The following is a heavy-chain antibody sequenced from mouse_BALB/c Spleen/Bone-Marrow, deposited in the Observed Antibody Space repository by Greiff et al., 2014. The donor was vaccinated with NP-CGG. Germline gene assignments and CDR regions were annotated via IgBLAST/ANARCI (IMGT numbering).Heavy chain of an antibody. Sequence: DVMLVESGGDLVKPGGSLKLSCAASGFTFSSYGMSWVRQTPEKRLEWVATISGGGSYIYYADNVKGRSIISRDNAKNNLYLQVRSLRSEDTALYYCAREGYDYDWFADWGQGTLVTVSA. V-gene: IGHV5-9-2*01. CDR1: GFTFSSYG. CDR3: AREGYDYDWFAD. D-gene: IGHD2-4*01. CDR2: ISGGGSYI. J-gene: IGHJ3*01.